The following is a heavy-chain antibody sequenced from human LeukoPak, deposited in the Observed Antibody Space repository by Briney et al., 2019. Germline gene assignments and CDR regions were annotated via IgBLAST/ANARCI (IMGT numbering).Heavy chain of an antibody. CDR2: INPNSGGS. CDR1: GYTFTCYY. D-gene: IGHD3-22*01. V-gene: IGHV1-2*02. CDR3: AVYYYYSSGYGWGYRRLFYFNY. Sequence: GASVKVSCKASGYTFTCYYLHWVRQAPGQGLEWMGWINPNSGGSNYAQTFQGRVTITRDTSISTAYMELSTLRSDDTAVYYLAVYYYYSSGYGWGYRRLFYFNYWGQGTLVTVSS. J-gene: IGHJ4*02.